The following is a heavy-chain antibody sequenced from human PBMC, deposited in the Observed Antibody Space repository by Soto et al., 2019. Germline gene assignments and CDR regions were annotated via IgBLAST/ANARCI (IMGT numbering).Heavy chain of an antibody. Sequence: GAPVKGSCKASGYTFSRYGINWVRQGPGQGLEWMGWISAYNGNTNYAQKLQGRVTMTTDTSTSTAYMELRSLRSDDTAVYYCARDAGLITIGSYFDYWGQGTRVTVSS. J-gene: IGHJ4*02. CDR2: ISAYNGNT. D-gene: IGHD3-16*01. CDR3: ARDAGLITIGSYFDY. CDR1: GYTFSRYG. V-gene: IGHV1-18*01.